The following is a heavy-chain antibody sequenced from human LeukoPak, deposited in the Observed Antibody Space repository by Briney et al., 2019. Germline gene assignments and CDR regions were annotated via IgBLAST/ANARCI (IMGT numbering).Heavy chain of an antibody. CDR2: IYSGGST. J-gene: IGHJ5*02. D-gene: IGHD6-19*01. Sequence: GGSLRLSCAVSGSTVSTTYVSWVRQAAGKGLEWVSVIYSGGSTYYGDSVKGRFTMSRDNSKSTFYLQMSSLRAEDTAVYYCARHIISSGWYTGFDPWGQGTLVTVSP. V-gene: IGHV3-53*01. CDR3: ARHIISSGWYTGFDP. CDR1: GSTVSTTY.